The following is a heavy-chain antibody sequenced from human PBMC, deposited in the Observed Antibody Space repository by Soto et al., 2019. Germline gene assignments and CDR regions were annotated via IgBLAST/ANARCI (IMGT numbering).Heavy chain of an antibody. J-gene: IGHJ4*02. CDR3: SCSNSGYDGPDY. CDR1: GYSFTSYW. D-gene: IGHD5-12*01. V-gene: IGHV5-10-1*01. CDR2: IDPSDSYT. Sequence: PGESLKISCKGSGYSFTSYWISWVRQMPGKGLEWMGRIDPSDSYTNYSPSFQGHVTISADKSISTAYLQWSSLKASDTAMYYFSCSNSGYDGPDYWGQGTLVTVSS.